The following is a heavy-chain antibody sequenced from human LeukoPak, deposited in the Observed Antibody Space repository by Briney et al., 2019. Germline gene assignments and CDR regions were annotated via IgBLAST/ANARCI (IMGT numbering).Heavy chain of an antibody. CDR1: GYTFTGYY. V-gene: IGHV1-2*02. CDR3: ARVSYDFWSGETYYFDY. Sequence: ASVKVSCKASGYTFTGYYMHWVRPAPGQGLDWMGWINPNSGGTNYAQKFQGRVTMTRDTSISTAYMELSRLRSDDTAVYYCARVSYDFWSGETYYFDYWGQGTLVTVSS. D-gene: IGHD3-3*01. J-gene: IGHJ4*02. CDR2: INPNSGGT.